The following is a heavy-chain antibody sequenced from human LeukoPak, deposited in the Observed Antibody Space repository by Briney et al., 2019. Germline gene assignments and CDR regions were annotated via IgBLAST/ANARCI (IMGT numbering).Heavy chain of an antibody. CDR3: AKGASLFPYYFHY. V-gene: IGHV3-74*01. CDR1: GFTFSSYW. Sequence: GGSLRLSCVVSGFTFSSYWMHWVRQAPGKGLVWVSRINSDGSSTSYADSVKGRFTISRDNAKNTLYLQMNSLRAEDTAVYYCAKGASLFPYYFHYWGQGTLVTVSS. D-gene: IGHD3-16*01. CDR2: INSDGSST. J-gene: IGHJ4*02.